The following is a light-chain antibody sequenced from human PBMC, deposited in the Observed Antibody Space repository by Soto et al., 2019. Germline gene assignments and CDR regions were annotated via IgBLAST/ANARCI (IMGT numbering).Light chain of an antibody. Sequence: ELTQPPSVTVSPGQTASITCSGDKLGDKYACWYQQKPGQSPVLVIYQDSKRPSGIPERFSGSNSGNTATLTISGTQAMDEADYYCQAWDNSLVFGGGPKVTVL. CDR2: QDS. CDR1: KLGDKY. CDR3: QAWDNSLV. J-gene: IGLJ2*01. V-gene: IGLV3-1*01.